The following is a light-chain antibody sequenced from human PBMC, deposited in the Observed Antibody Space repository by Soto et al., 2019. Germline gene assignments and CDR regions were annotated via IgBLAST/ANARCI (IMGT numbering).Light chain of an antibody. CDR2: KAS. CDR1: QSISSW. Sequence: DIQMTQSPSTLSASEGDRVTITCRASQSISSWLAWYQQKPGKAPKLLIYKASSLESGVPSRFSGSGSGTEFTLTVSCLQPDDFATYYCQQYDTYSRTFGQGTKVEIK. J-gene: IGKJ1*01. V-gene: IGKV1-5*03. CDR3: QQYDTYSRT.